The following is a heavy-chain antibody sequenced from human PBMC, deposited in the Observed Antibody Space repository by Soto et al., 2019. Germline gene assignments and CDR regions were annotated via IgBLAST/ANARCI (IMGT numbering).Heavy chain of an antibody. CDR2: ISAYNGNT. CDR1: GYTFTSYG. D-gene: IGHD3-9*01. CDR3: ARDNFDWLLSDLFDY. Sequence: GASVKVSCKASGYTFTSYGISWVRQAPGQGHEWMGWISAYNGNTNYAQKLQGRVTMTTDTSTSTAYMELRSLRSDDTAVYYCARDNFDWLLSDLFDYWGQGTLVTVSS. V-gene: IGHV1-18*01. J-gene: IGHJ4*02.